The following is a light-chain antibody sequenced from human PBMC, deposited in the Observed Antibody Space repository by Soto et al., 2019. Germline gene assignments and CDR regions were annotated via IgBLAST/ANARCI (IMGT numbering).Light chain of an antibody. CDR3: QQLSTYPRT. J-gene: IGKJ1*01. CDR1: QGIGDS. V-gene: IGKV1-9*01. CDR2: AAS. Sequence: DLQLTQSPSFLSASVGDTVIITCRASQGIGDSLAWYQQRPGKAPKLLLFAASTLQRGVPSRFRGSTSGAEFTLTISSLQPEDFATYFCQQLSTYPRTFGQGTKVDIK.